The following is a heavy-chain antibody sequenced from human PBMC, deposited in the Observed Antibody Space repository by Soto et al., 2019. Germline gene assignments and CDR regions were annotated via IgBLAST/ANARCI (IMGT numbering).Heavy chain of an antibody. Sequence: GASVKVSCKASGYTFTSYYMHLVRQAPVQVLELIVIINPSFFSTSYSQKFQGRFTITMYTSTITFYIELSSLISEDTAVYYCSRDLGYDTSGYLGNWGQGTLVTVSS. D-gene: IGHD3-22*01. CDR1: GYTFTSYY. CDR2: INPSFFST. CDR3: SRDLGYDTSGYLGN. J-gene: IGHJ4*02. V-gene: IGHV1-46*01.